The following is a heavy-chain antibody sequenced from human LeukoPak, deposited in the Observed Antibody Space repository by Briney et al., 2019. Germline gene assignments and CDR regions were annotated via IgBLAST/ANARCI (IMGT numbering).Heavy chain of an antibody. Sequence: GGSLRLSCAASGFTFSSYATSWVRQAPGKWLEWVSAISGSGGSTYYADSVKGRFTISRDNSKNTLYLQMNSLRAEDTAVYYCATVAGPTFYYFDYWGQGTLVTVSS. D-gene: IGHD6-19*01. CDR2: ISGSGGST. J-gene: IGHJ4*02. V-gene: IGHV3-23*01. CDR1: GFTFSSYA. CDR3: ATVAGPTFYYFDY.